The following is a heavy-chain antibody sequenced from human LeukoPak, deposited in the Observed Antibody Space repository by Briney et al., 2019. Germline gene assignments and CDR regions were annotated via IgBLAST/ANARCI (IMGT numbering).Heavy chain of an antibody. D-gene: IGHD2-2*01. CDR1: GGSISSGSYY. CDR3: ARGPSIVVVPAAWEADYYYMDV. Sequence: SETLSLTCTVSGGSISSGSYYWSWIRQPAGKGLEWIGRIYTSGSTNYNPSLKSRVTISVDTSKNQFSLKLSSVTAADTAVYYCARGPSIVVVPAAWEADYYYMDVWGKGTTVTVSS. CDR2: IYTSGST. V-gene: IGHV4-61*02. J-gene: IGHJ6*03.